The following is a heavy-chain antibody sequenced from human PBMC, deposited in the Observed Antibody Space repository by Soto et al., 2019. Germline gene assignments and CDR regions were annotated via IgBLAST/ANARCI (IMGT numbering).Heavy chain of an antibody. J-gene: IGHJ6*02. V-gene: IGHV3-30*03. Sequence: QVQLVESGGGVVQPGRSLRLSCAASGFTFNSYGMHWVRQGPRNGLEWVAFISYDSTKTYYADSVKGRFTISRDNSNSALYVQMNSMTGEDTAVYYCARTRSAWSDFHYYSLDVWGQGTTGTVSS. CDR3: ARTRSAWSDFHYYSLDV. D-gene: IGHD1-26*01. CDR2: ISYDSTKT. CDR1: GFTFNSYG.